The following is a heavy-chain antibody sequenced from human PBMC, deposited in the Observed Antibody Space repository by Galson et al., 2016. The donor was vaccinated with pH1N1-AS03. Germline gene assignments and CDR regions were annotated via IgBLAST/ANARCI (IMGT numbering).Heavy chain of an antibody. J-gene: IGHJ4*02. CDR1: GFTFSTYA. D-gene: IGHD4-23*01. CDR3: VRRSPWATVGTYYFDY. CDR2: ISASGGDT. Sequence: SLRLSCAASGFTFSTYAMSWVRQAQGMGLEWVSSISASGGDTYHADSVKGRFTISRDNSRNTVSLQMNSLRDDDTAVYYCVRRSPWATVGTYYFDYWGQGTLVTVSS. V-gene: IGHV3-23*01.